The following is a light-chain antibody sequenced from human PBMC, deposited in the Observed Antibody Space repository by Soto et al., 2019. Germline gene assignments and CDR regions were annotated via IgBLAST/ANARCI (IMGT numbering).Light chain of an antibody. J-gene: IGKJ5*01. CDR2: AAS. CDR1: QGIDSY. V-gene: IGKV1-8*01. Sequence: AVRMTQSPSSFSASTGDRVTITCRASQGIDSYLAWYQQKPGKAPKPLIYAASTLQSGVPSRFSGSGSGTDFSLTISCLQSEDFATYYCQQYYSYPITFGQETRLEI. CDR3: QQYYSYPIT.